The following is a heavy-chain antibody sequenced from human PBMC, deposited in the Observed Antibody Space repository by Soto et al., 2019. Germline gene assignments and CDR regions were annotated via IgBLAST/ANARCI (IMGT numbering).Heavy chain of an antibody. CDR1: GGTFSSYT. J-gene: IGHJ4*02. D-gene: IGHD2-2*01. CDR3: ARDLGYCSSTSCRIFDY. CDR2: IIPILGIA. V-gene: IGHV1-69*04. Sequence: SVKVSCKASGGTFSSYTISWVRQAPGQGLEWMGRIIPILGIANYAQKFQGRVTITADKSTSTAYMELSSLRSEDTAVYYCARDLGYCSSTSCRIFDYWGQGTLVTVSS.